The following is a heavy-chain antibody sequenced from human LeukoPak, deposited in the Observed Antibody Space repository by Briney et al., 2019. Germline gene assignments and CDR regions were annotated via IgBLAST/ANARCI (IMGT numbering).Heavy chain of an antibody. CDR3: AHRPPNWAIDY. D-gene: IGHD7-27*01. J-gene: IGHJ4*02. CDR2: IYWDDDK. V-gene: IGHV2-5*02. Sequence: SGPTLVKHTQTLTLTCTFSGFSLRTSGVGVGWIRQPPGKALEWLALIYWDDDKRYSPSLKSRLTITKDTSKNEVVLTMTNMDPVDTATYYCAHRPPNWAIDYWGQGTLVTVSS. CDR1: GFSLRTSGVG.